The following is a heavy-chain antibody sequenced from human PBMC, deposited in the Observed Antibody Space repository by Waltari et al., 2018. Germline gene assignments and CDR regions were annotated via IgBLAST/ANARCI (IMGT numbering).Heavy chain of an antibody. V-gene: IGHV1-69*01. J-gene: IGHJ6*02. D-gene: IGHD2-21*01. CDR1: GGTLRRYA. CDR3: ARGGTPSAIRYYGMDV. Sequence: QVQLVQSGAEVKKPGSSVKVSCKASGGTLRRYAISWVRQAPGQGLEWMGGIIPIFGTANYAQNFQGRVTITADESTSTAYMELSSLRSEDTAVYYCARGGTPSAIRYYGMDVWGQGTTVTVSS. CDR2: IIPIFGTA.